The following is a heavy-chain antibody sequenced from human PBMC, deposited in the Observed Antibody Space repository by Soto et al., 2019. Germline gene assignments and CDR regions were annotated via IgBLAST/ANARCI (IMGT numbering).Heavy chain of an antibody. D-gene: IGHD3-22*01. CDR3: ARSHDPDGYYLN. J-gene: IGHJ4*02. CDR1: GGSVSNYY. CDR2: IYYSGST. V-gene: IGHV4-59*02. Sequence: SETLTLTCTVSGGSVSNYYWSWIRQPPGKGLEWIAFIYYSGSTNYNPSLKNRVTISVDTSKDQFSLDLTSVTAADTAVYYCARSHDPDGYYLNWGQGTLVTVSS.